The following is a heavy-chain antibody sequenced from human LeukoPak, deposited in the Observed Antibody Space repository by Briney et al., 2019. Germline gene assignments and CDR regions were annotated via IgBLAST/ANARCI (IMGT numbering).Heavy chain of an antibody. Sequence: GASVKVSCKASGYTFTGYYMHWVRQAPGQGLEWMGWINPNSGGTNYAQKFQGRVTMTRDTSISTAYMELSRLRSDDTAVYYCAREGSTVAGDDAFDIWGQGTMVTVSS. CDR1: GYTFTGYY. D-gene: IGHD6-19*01. CDR2: INPNSGGT. CDR3: AREGSTVAGDDAFDI. V-gene: IGHV1-2*02. J-gene: IGHJ3*02.